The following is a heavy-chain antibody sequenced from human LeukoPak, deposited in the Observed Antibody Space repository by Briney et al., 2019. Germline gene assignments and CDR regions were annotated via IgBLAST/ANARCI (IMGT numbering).Heavy chain of an antibody. CDR2: ISGSGGEI. CDR1: GFSFSSYG. J-gene: IGHJ5*02. CDR3: AKGGPFSTSSQKYFDP. V-gene: IGHV3-23*01. D-gene: IGHD6-6*01. Sequence: GGSLRLSCAASGFSFSSYGMTWVRQAPGKGREWVPSISGSGGEIHYADSVKGRFTISRDNSKNTVYLQMNSLRDEDTAVFYCAKGGPFSTSSQKYFDPWGQGSLVIVS.